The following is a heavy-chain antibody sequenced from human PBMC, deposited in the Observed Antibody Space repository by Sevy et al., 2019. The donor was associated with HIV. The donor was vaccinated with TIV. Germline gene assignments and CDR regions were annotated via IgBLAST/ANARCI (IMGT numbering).Heavy chain of an antibody. D-gene: IGHD3-22*01. V-gene: IGHV1-24*01. CDR2: FDPEDGET. Sequence: ASVKVSCKVSGYTLTELSMHWVRQAPGKGLEWMGGFDPEDGETIYVQKFQGRVTMTEDTSTDTAYMELSSLRSEDTAVYYCATDRSVPYYDRSGPFDYWGQGTLVTVSS. J-gene: IGHJ4*02. CDR1: GYTLTELS. CDR3: ATDRSVPYYDRSGPFDY.